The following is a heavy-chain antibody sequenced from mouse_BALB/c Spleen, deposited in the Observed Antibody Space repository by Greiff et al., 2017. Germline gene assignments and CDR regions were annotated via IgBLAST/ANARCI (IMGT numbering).Heavy chain of an antibody. CDR2: ISSGSSTI. J-gene: IGHJ2*01. D-gene: IGHD2-1*01. CDR3: ARYGNSFFDY. Sequence: EVKLVESGAGLVQPGGSRKLSCAASGFTFSSFGMHWVRQAPEKGLEWVAYISSGSSTIYYADTVKGRFTITRDNPKNTLFLQMTSLRSEDTAMYYCARYGNSFFDYWGQGTTLTVSS. V-gene: IGHV5-17*02. CDR1: GFTFSSFG.